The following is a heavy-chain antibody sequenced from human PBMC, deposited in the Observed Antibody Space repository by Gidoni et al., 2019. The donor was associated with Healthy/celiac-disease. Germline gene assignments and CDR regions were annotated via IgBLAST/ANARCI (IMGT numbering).Heavy chain of an antibody. CDR2: IIGSGGST. CDR3: AKDHLGTVTTDY. CDR1: GFTFSSSA. J-gene: IGHJ4*02. Sequence: EVQLLESGGGLVQPGGSLRLSCAASGFTFSSSAMSWVRQAPGKGLEWVSAIIGSGGSTYYADSLKGRFTISRDNSKNTLYLQMNSLRAEDTAVYYCAKDHLGTVTTDYWGQGTLVTVSS. D-gene: IGHD4-17*01. V-gene: IGHV3-23*01.